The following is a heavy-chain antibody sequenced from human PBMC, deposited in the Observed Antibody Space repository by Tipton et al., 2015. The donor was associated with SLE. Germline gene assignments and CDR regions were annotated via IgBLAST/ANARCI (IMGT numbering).Heavy chain of an antibody. D-gene: IGHD3-10*01. CDR3: ASDPGRRVPEGIDY. Sequence: SLRLSCAASGFTFSDFWMSWVRQAPGKGLEWVANIKQDGSEKYYVDSVKGRFTISRDNAENSLYLQMNSLGAEDTAVYYCASDPGRRVPEGIDYWGQGTLVTVSS. CDR1: GFTFSDFW. CDR2: IKQDGSEK. V-gene: IGHV3-7*01. J-gene: IGHJ4*02.